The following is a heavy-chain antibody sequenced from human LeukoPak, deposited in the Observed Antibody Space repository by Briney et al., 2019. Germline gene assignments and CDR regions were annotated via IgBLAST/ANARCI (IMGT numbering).Heavy chain of an antibody. CDR1: GGSISSGGYS. Sequence: SETLSLTCAVSGGSISSGGYSWSWIRQPPGKGLEWIGYIYHSGSTYYNPSLKSRVTISVDRSRNQFSLKLSSMTAADTAVYYCARSGGDCDGGSCYSDRFDPWGQGTLVTVSS. CDR3: ARSGGDCDGGSCYSDRFDP. CDR2: IYHSGST. V-gene: IGHV4-30-2*01. D-gene: IGHD2-15*01. J-gene: IGHJ5*02.